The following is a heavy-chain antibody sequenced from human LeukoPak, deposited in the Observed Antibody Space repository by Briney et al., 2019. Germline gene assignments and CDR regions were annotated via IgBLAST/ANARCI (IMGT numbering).Heavy chain of an antibody. J-gene: IGHJ4*02. CDR1: GFSLSTSGMC. V-gene: IGHV2-70*11. D-gene: IGHD6-13*01. CDR2: IDWDDDK. CDR3: ARIKAAAGTMDY. Sequence: ESGPALVKPTQTLTLTCTFSGFSLSTSGMCVSWIRQPPGKALEWLARIDWDDDKYYSTSLKTRLTISKDTSKNQVVLTMTNMDPVDTATYYCARIKAAAGTMDYWGQGTLVTVSP.